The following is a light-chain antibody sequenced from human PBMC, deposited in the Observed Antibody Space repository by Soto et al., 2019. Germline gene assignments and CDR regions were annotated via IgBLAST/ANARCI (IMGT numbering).Light chain of an antibody. CDR3: HDYSIRTWT. CDR2: GAS. J-gene: IGKJ1*01. V-gene: IGKV3-15*01. Sequence: KHSPATVSLSPSERVSFSCRASQSIRRNLAWYQQKPGQPPRLLPCGASATATSIPARFRGSGSGAEFTLTRSILQDEDFVVYDCHDYSIRTWTFGHGAKVDI. CDR1: QSIRRN.